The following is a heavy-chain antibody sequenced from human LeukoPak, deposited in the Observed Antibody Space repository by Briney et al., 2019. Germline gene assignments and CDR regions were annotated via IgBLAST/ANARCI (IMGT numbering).Heavy chain of an antibody. V-gene: IGHV4-59*01. CDR3: ARESPYDGAFDI. CDR2: IYYSGST. D-gene: IGHD5-12*01. CDR1: GGSISSDH. Sequence: SETLSLTCSVSGGSISSDHWTWVRQPPGKGLEWIGYIYYSGSTNYNPSLKSRVTISLDTSKNQFSLKLSSVTAADTAVYYCARESPYDGAFDIWGQGTVVTVSS. J-gene: IGHJ3*02.